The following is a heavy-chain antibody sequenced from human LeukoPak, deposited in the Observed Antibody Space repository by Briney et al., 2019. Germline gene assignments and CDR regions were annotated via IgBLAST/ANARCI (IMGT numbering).Heavy chain of an antibody. D-gene: IGHD2-15*01. J-gene: IGHJ4*02. V-gene: IGHV1-2*02. Sequence: ASVKVSCKASGYTFTSYYMHWVRQAPGQGLEWMGWINPNSGGTNYAQKFQGRVTMTRDTSISTAYMELSRLRSDDTAVYYCARVTVAATRVYYFDYWGQGTLVTVSS. CDR3: ARVTVAATRVYYFDY. CDR2: INPNSGGT. CDR1: GYTFTSYY.